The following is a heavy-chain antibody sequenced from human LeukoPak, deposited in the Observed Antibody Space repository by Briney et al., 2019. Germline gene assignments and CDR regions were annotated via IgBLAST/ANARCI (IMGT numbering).Heavy chain of an antibody. D-gene: IGHD3-10*01. J-gene: IGHJ4*02. Sequence: PSETLSLTCTVSGGSIGSSTYYWGRIRQPPGMGLEWIGSVYYSGSTYYNPSLKSRITISVDTSKSQFSLKLRSVTAADTAVYYCAREMRSPRGGFDYWDQGTLVTVSS. CDR1: GGSIGSSTYY. V-gene: IGHV4-39*07. CDR3: AREMRSPRGGFDY. CDR2: VYYSGST.